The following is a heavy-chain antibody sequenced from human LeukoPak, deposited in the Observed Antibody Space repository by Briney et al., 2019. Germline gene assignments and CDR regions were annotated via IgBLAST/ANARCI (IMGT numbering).Heavy chain of an antibody. CDR2: IYYTGNS. D-gene: IGHD5-12*01. CDR1: GGSISSHY. Sequence: SETLSLTCTVSGGSISSHYWSWIRQPPGKGLEWLGYIYYTGNSNYNPSLESRVTMSLDTSTNQFSLRLSSVTAADTAVYYCARGSGYNLFDYWGQGTLVTVSS. CDR3: ARGSGYNLFDY. V-gene: IGHV4-59*08. J-gene: IGHJ4*02.